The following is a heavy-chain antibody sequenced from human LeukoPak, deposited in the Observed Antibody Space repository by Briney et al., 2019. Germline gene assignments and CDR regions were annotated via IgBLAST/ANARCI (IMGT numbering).Heavy chain of an antibody. V-gene: IGHV4-59*01. D-gene: IGHD6-13*01. J-gene: IGHJ5*02. CDR1: DCSISGYY. Sequence: SETLSLTCTVSDCSISGYYWNWIRQPPGKGLEWIGYMYYSGSTNYNPSLKSRVTMSADTTRNHLSLKLSSVTAADTAVYYCARSLPVTAAGSNWFDPWGQGTLVTVSS. CDR2: MYYSGST. CDR3: ARSLPVTAAGSNWFDP.